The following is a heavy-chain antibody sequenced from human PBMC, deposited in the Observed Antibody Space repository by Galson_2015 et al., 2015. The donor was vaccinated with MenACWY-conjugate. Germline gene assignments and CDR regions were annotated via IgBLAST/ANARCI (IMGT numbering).Heavy chain of an antibody. Sequence: SETLSLTCTVSGASISSHHWSWFRQPPGKGLEWIAYIRDTGSLKDNPSLKSRVTMSADKSINQFSLRLISVTAADTAVYYCARLPTWGSSFGYFDYWGQGTLVAVSS. V-gene: IGHV4-59*08. J-gene: IGHJ4*02. CDR2: IRDTGSL. CDR1: GASISSHH. D-gene: IGHD7-27*01. CDR3: ARLPTWGSSFGYFDY.